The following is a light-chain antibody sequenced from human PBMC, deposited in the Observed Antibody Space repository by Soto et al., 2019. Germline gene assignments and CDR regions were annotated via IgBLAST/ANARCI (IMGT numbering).Light chain of an antibody. V-gene: IGKV3-20*01. CDR3: QQYGSSPIT. Sequence: EIVLTQSPGTLSLSPGERATLSCRASQSFSSTYLAWYQQKPGQAPRLLVYGASSRATGIPDRFSGFGSGTDFTLTISRLEPEDFAVYFCQQYGSSPITFGQGTRLGIK. J-gene: IGKJ5*01. CDR1: QSFSSTY. CDR2: GAS.